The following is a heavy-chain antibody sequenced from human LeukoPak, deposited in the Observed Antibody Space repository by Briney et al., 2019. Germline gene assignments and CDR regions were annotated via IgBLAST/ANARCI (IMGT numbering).Heavy chain of an antibody. CDR3: ARGTVQMGMGERFFDF. V-gene: IGHV4-59*01. CDR1: GGSINNY. Sequence: KPSETLSLTCSVSGGSINNYWTWIRLSPGEGLDWIGYIYYSGTTNYNPSLKSRVAMSVDTSRNQFSLRLSSVTAADTAIYYCARGTVQMGMGERFFDFWGQGTLVTVSS. CDR2: IYYSGTT. D-gene: IGHD3-16*01. J-gene: IGHJ4*02.